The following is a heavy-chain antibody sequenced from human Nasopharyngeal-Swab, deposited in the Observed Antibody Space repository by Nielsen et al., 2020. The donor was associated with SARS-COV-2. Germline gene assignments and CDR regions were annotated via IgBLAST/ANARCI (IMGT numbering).Heavy chain of an antibody. CDR3: ARDCDTATCYRSAADT. Sequence: RGSLRLSCAGSGFTFSSYWMHWVRQAPGKGLMWVARINRDGSGTNYADSVKGRFTISRDNAKNTLYLQMNTLSAEDTGVYYCARDCDTATCYRSAADTWGQGTLVTVSS. CDR2: INRDGSGT. D-gene: IGHD2-2*01. CDR1: GFTFSSYW. J-gene: IGHJ5*01. V-gene: IGHV3-74*01.